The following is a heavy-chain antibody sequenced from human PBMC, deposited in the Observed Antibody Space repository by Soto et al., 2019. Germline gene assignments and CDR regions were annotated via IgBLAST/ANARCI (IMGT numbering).Heavy chain of an antibody. Sequence: PSETLSLTCTVSGGSLTDYHWNWIRQSPGKGLEWIGYVYYSGSTNYNPSLKSRVTISVDTSKNQFSLKLNSVTAADTAVYFCARGNDWKSSTFDIWGQGTMVTVSS. J-gene: IGHJ3*02. CDR1: GGSLTDYH. CDR2: VYYSGST. CDR3: ARGNDWKSSTFDI. D-gene: IGHD2-21*01. V-gene: IGHV4-59*01.